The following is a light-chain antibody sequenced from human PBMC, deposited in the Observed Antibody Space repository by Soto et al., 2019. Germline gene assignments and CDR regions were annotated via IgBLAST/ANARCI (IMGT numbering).Light chain of an antibody. CDR2: EAS. Sequence: DIQMTQSPSTLSASVGDRVTITCRASQSISDSLAWYQQKPGKAPKLLIYEASTLKSGVPSRFSGSRSGTESTLTISSLQPDDFALYYCQQDNGYWTFGQGTKVEIK. J-gene: IGKJ1*01. CDR3: QQDNGYWT. V-gene: IGKV1-5*03. CDR1: QSISDS.